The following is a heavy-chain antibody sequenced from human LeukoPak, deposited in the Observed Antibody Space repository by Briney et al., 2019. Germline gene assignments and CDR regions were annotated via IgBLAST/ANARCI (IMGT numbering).Heavy chain of an antibody. CDR1: GGTFSSYA. CDR3: ARDTTGNPAYCGGDCYSPDAFDI. Sequence: SVEVSCKASGGTFSSYAISWVRQAPGQGLEWMGGIIPIFGTANYAQKFQGRVTITADESTSTAYMELSSLRSEDTAVYYCARDTTGNPAYCGGDCYSPDAFDIWGQGTMVTVSS. J-gene: IGHJ3*02. V-gene: IGHV1-69*13. CDR2: IIPIFGTA. D-gene: IGHD2-21*02.